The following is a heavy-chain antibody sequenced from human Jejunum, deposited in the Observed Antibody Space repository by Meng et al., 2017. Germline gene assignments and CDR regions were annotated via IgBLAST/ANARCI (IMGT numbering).Heavy chain of an antibody. CDR2: IYYSGST. V-gene: IGHV4-31*01. CDR3: ARVNWTSSYWYFDL. D-gene: IGHD1-1*01. CDR1: GASMSSGNYY. Sequence: HLQESGPGLVKPSQTLSLTWTVSGASMSSGNYYWTWIRQHPGKGLEWIGYIYYSGSTYYNPSLQSLVTISIDMSENQFSLKLTSVTAADTAVYYCARVNWTSSYWYFDLWGRGTLVTVSS. J-gene: IGHJ2*01.